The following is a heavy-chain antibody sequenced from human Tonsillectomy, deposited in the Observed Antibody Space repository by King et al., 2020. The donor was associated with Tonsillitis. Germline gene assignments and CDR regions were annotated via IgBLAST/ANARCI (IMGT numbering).Heavy chain of an antibody. D-gene: IGHD5-24*01. CDR1: GYSFTSDW. V-gene: IGHV5-51*01. J-gene: IGHJ3*02. Sequence: VQLVESGAEVKKPGESLKISCKGSGYSFTSDWIGWVRQMPGKGLEWMGIIYPGDSDTRYSPSFQGQVTISVDKSISTAYLQWSSLKASDTAMYYCARRFSTLGGDGYQADAFDIWGQGTMVTVSS. CDR2: IYPGDSDT. CDR3: ARRFSTLGGDGYQADAFDI.